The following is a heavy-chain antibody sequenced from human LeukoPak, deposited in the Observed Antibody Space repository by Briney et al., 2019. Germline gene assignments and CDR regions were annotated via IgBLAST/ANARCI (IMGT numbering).Heavy chain of an antibody. CDR2: IYSGGST. CDR1: GFTVSSNY. Sequence: GGSLRLSCAASGFTVSSNYMSWVRQAPGKGLEWVSVIYSGGSTYYADSVKGRFTISRDNSKNTLYLQMNSLRAEDTAVYYCARAPPRGYSYGYPYWGQGTLVTVSS. J-gene: IGHJ4*02. D-gene: IGHD5-18*01. V-gene: IGHV3-66*01. CDR3: ARAPPRGYSYGYPY.